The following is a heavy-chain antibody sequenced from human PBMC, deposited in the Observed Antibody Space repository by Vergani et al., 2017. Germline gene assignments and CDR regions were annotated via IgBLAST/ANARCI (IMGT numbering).Heavy chain of an antibody. V-gene: IGHV3-30*02. Sequence: QVQLVESGGGVVQPGGSLRLSCAASGFTFSSYGMHWVRQAPGKGLEWVAFIRYDGSNKYYADSVKGRFTISRDNSKNTLYLQMNSLRAEDTAVYYCASEDYGGNSGSDYWGQGTLVTVSS. CDR3: ASEDYGGNSGSDY. CDR1: GFTFSSYG. CDR2: IRYDGSNK. D-gene: IGHD4-23*01. J-gene: IGHJ4*02.